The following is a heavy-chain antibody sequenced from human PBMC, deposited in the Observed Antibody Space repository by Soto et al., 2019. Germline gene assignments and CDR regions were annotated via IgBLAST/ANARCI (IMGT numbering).Heavy chain of an antibody. CDR1: GFTFSSYA. Sequence: EVQLLESGGGLVQPGGSLRLSCAASGFTFSSYAMSWVRQAPGKGLEWVSAISGSGGSTYYADSVKGRFTISRDNSKNTLYLQMNSLRAEDTAVYYCAKVPLTQLVAENDGFQHWGQGTLVTVSS. V-gene: IGHV3-23*01. J-gene: IGHJ1*01. CDR3: AKVPLTQLVAENDGFQH. D-gene: IGHD5-12*01. CDR2: ISGSGGST.